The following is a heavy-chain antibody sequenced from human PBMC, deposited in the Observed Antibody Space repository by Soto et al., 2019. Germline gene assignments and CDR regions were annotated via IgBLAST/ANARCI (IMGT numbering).Heavy chain of an antibody. CDR2: IIPIFGTA. CDR3: ARVVGATGRHNWFDP. D-gene: IGHD1-26*01. J-gene: IGHJ5*02. V-gene: IGHV1-69*06. CDR1: GGTFSSYA. Sequence: GASVKVSCKASGGTFSSYAISWVRQAPGQGLEWMGGIIPIFGTADYAQKFQGRVTITADKSTSTAYMELSSLRSEDTAVYYCARVVGATGRHNWFDPWGQGTLVTVS.